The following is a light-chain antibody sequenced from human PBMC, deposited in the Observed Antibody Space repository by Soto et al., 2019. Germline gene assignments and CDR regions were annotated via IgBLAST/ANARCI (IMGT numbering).Light chain of an antibody. J-gene: IGLJ3*02. CDR2: GNS. V-gene: IGLV1-44*01. CDR1: SSNIGFNA. CDR3: GAWDDSPSGVV. Sequence: QSVLTQPPSASGTPGQRVTLSCSGSSSNIGFNAVNWYQQLPGTAPKLVMHGNSQRPSGVPDRFSGSKSGTSASLAISGLRTEDEAKDCCGAWDDSPSGVVFGGASRVTVL.